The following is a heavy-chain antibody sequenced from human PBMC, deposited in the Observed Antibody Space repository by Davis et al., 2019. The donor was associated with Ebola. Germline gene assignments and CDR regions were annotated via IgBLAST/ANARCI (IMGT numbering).Heavy chain of an antibody. V-gene: IGHV3-49*04. J-gene: IGHJ6*02. CDR1: GFTFGAYA. CDR3: SRDLKQRPPSYHDGMDV. D-gene: IGHD6-6*01. CDR2: IRSKIYGGTT. Sequence: GGSLRLSCTAPGFTFGAYAMTWVRQAPGKGLEWLGLIRSKIYGGTTEYAASVKGRFTISRDDSKSIAYLQMDSLKIEDTAVYYCSRDLKQRPPSYHDGMDVWGQGTSVTVSS.